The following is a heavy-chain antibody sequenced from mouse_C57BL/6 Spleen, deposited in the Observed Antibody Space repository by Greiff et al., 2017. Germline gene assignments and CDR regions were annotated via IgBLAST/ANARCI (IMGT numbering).Heavy chain of an antibody. CDR3: ARRDYDGDYYAMDY. V-gene: IGHV1-39*01. D-gene: IGHD2-4*01. J-gene: IGHJ4*01. CDR2: INSNYGTT. Sequence: EVKLQESGPELVKPGASVKISCKASGYSFTDANLNWVKQINGKRLEWIGVINSNYGTTSYNQKFKGKATLTVDQYSSTAYMQLNSLTSEDSAVYYCARRDYDGDYYAMDYWGQGTSVTVSS. CDR1: GYSFTDAN.